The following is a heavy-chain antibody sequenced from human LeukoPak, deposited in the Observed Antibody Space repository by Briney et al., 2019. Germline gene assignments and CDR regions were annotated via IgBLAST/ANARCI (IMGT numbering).Heavy chain of an antibody. CDR1: GYTFTSYG. J-gene: IGHJ4*02. Sequence: ASVKVSCKASGYTFTSYGISWVRQAPGQGLEWMGWISAYNGNTNYAQKLQGRVTMTTDTSTSTAYKELRSLRSDDTAVYYCARGSDGEATRYSSSSNYWGQGTLVTVSS. CDR2: ISAYNGNT. CDR3: ARGSDGEATRYSSSSNY. D-gene: IGHD6-6*01. V-gene: IGHV1-18*01.